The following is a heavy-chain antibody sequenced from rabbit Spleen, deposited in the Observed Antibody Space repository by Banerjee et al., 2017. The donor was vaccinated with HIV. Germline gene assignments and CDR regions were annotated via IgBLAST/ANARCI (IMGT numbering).Heavy chain of an antibody. CDR3: ARDTGSSFSSYGMDL. Sequence: QSLEESGGDLVKPGTSLTLTCKASGFSFSGNLYICWVRQAPGKGLEWIACIYAIDSSGSTYYATWAKGRFTISRTSSTTVILQMTSLTAADTATYFCARDTGSSFSSYGMDLWGPGTLVTVS. CDR1: GFSFSGNLY. CDR2: IYAIDSSGST. D-gene: IGHD8-1*01. J-gene: IGHJ6*01. V-gene: IGHV1S40*01.